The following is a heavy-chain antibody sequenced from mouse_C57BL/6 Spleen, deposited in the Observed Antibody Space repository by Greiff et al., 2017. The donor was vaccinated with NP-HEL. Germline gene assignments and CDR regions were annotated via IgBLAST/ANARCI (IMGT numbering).Heavy chain of an antibody. CDR3: ARGDGYYAMDY. J-gene: IGHJ4*01. Sequence: VQLQQSGAELVRPGTSVKVSCKASGYAFTNYLIEWVKQRPGQGLEWIGVINPGSGGTNYNEQFKGKATLTADKSSSTAFMQLSSLTSEDSAVYFCARGDGYYAMDYWGQGTSVTVSS. CDR2: INPGSGGT. D-gene: IGHD2-3*01. V-gene: IGHV1-54*01. CDR1: GYAFTNYL.